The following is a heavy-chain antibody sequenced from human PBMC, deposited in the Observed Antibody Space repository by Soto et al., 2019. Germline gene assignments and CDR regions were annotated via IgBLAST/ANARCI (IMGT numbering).Heavy chain of an antibody. CDR2: ISAYNGNT. Sequence: GASVKVSCKASGYTFTSYGISWVRQAPGQGLEWMGWISAYNGNTNYAQKLQGRVTMTTDTSTSTAYMELRSLRSDDTAVYYCARDLAAHNLPNGFDPRGQGTLVTVSS. D-gene: IGHD6-6*01. CDR3: ARDLAAHNLPNGFDP. CDR1: GYTFTSYG. J-gene: IGHJ5*02. V-gene: IGHV1-18*01.